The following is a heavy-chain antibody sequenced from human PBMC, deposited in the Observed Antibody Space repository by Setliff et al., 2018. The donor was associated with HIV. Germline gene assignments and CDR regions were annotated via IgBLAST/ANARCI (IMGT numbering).Heavy chain of an antibody. CDR3: ARASLQNWFDP. V-gene: IGHV4-31*03. Sequence: TSETLSLTCTVSGDSVTRGNYYWSWVRQHPGEGLEWIGYMFYSGSTYYNPSLKSRLTMSIDTSKNHFSLRLSSVTAADTAVYYCARASLQNWFDPWGQGILVTVSS. CDR2: MFYSGST. CDR1: GDSVTRGNYY. J-gene: IGHJ5*02.